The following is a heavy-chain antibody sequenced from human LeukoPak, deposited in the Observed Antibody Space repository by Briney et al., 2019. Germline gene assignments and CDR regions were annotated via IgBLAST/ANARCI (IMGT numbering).Heavy chain of an antibody. J-gene: IGHJ6*03. CDR1: GGTFSSYA. CDR3: ARGSAAGNNYYYYMDV. V-gene: IGHV1-69*05. Sequence: GSSVKVSCKASGGTFSSYAISWVRQAPGQGLEWMGGIIPIFGTANYAQKFQGRVTITTDESTSTAYMELSSLGSEDTAVYYCARGSAAGNNYYYYMDVWGKGTTVTVSS. CDR2: IIPIFGTA. D-gene: IGHD6-13*01.